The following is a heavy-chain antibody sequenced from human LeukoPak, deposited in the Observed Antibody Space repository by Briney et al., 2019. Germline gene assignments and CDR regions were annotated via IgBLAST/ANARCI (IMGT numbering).Heavy chain of an antibody. CDR2: IRTSAYDT. V-gene: IGHV3-23*01. Sequence: GGSLRLSCAASGFTFSNFPMTWVRQASGRGLEWVSTIRTSAYDTYYVDSVKGRFTTSRDNSKDTLYLQMNSLRAEDTAIYYCARDRGGSYYPSHDALDIWGQGTMVTVSS. CDR3: ARDRGGSYYPSHDALDI. D-gene: IGHD1-26*01. CDR1: GFTFSNFP. J-gene: IGHJ3*02.